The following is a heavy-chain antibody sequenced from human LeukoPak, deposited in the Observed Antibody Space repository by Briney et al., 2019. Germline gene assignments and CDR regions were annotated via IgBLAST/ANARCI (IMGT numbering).Heavy chain of an antibody. Sequence: GRSLRLSCAASGFTFSSYAMHWVRQAPGKGLEWVAVISYDGSNKYYADSVKGRFTISRDNSKNTLYLQMNSLRAEDTAVYYCATDLIWFGELLLDYWGQGTLVTVSS. J-gene: IGHJ4*01. V-gene: IGHV3-30*04. CDR2: ISYDGSNK. CDR1: GFTFSSYA. CDR3: ATDLIWFGELLLDY. D-gene: IGHD3-10*01.